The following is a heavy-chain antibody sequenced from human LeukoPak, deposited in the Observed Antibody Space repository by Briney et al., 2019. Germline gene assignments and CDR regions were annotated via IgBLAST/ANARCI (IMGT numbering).Heavy chain of an antibody. CDR3: ARSGYLTNIDY. D-gene: IGHD3-22*01. J-gene: IGHJ4*02. CDR1: GGSLSSSNW. CDR2: IYHSGST. V-gene: IGHV4-4*02. Sequence: SGTLSLTCAVSGGSLSSSNWWSWVRQPPGKGLEWIGEIYHSGSTNYNPSLKSRVTISVDTSKNQFSLKLSSVTAADTAVYYCARSGYLTNIDYWGQGTLVTVSS.